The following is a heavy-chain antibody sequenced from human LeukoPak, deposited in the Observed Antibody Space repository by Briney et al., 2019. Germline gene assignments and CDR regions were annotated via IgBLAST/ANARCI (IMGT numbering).Heavy chain of an antibody. J-gene: IGHJ4*02. CDR1: GYRFTKSW. D-gene: IGHD4-17*01. CDR2: IYPDDSRT. CDR3: ARPSYGASDY. V-gene: IGHV5-51*01. Sequence: GASLQISWQGSGYRFTKSWIGWVRQLPGKGLEWGGSIYPDDSRTRYSPSFQGQVTISVDKSITTAYLQWTSLKASDTAMYYCARPSYGASDYWGQGTLVTVSS.